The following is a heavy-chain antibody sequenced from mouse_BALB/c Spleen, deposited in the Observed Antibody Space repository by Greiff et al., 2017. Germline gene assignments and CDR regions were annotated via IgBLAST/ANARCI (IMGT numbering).Heavy chain of an antibody. Sequence: QLQQTGPELVKPGASVKISCKASGYSFTDYIMLWVKQSHGKSLEWIGNINPYYGSTSYNLKFKGKATLTVDKSSSTAYMQLNSLTSEDSAVYYCARTGTGAMDYWGQGTSVTVSS. D-gene: IGHD4-1*01. J-gene: IGHJ4*01. V-gene: IGHV1-39*01. CDR2: INPYYGST. CDR1: GYSFTDYI. CDR3: ARTGTGAMDY.